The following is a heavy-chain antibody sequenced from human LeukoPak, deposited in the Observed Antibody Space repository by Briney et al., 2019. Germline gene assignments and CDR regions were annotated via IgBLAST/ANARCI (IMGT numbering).Heavy chain of an antibody. J-gene: IGHJ1*01. CDR3: ASRTYYYDSSGYYYLH. D-gene: IGHD3-22*01. CDR2: IYYSGST. Sequence: PSETLSLTCTVSGGSISRSRYYWGWIRQPPGKGLEWIGSIYYSGSTYYNPSLKSRVTTSVDTSKNQFSLKLSSVTAADTAVYYCASRTYYYDSSGYYYLHWGQGTLVTVSS. V-gene: IGHV4-39*07. CDR1: GGSISRSRYY.